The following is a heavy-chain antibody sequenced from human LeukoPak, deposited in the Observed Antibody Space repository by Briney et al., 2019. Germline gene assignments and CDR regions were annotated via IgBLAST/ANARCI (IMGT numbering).Heavy chain of an antibody. CDR3: ARLASGSYYVFDY. CDR1: GYTFTGYY. V-gene: IGHV1-2*02. J-gene: IGHJ4*02. CDR2: INPNSVGT. Sequence: ASVKVSCKASGYTFTGYYMHWVRQAPGQGLEWMGWINPNSVGTKYAQKFQGRVTITRDTSISTAYMELTRLRSDDTAVYYCARLASGSYYVFDYWGQGTLVTVSS. D-gene: IGHD1-26*01.